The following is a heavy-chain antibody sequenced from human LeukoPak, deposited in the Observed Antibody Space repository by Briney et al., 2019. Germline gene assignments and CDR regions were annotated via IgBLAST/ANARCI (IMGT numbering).Heavy chain of an antibody. V-gene: IGHV3-9*01. Sequence: GGSLRLSCAASGFTFDDYAMHWVRQAPGKGLEWVSGISWNSGSIGYADSVKGRFTISRDNAKNSLYLQMNSLRAEDTALYYCAKDLGPEDSSPSLDYWGQGTLVTVSS. J-gene: IGHJ4*02. CDR2: ISWNSGSI. D-gene: IGHD6-6*01. CDR1: GFTFDDYA. CDR3: AKDLGPEDSSPSLDY.